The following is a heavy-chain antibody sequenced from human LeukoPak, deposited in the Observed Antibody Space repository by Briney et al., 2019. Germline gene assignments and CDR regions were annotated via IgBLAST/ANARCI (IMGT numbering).Heavy chain of an antibody. J-gene: IGHJ4*02. CDR3: AKDRANWAIDD. CDR1: GFTFSSYG. CDR2: TGGDGIA. V-gene: IGHV3-48*04. D-gene: IGHD3-16*01. Sequence: GGSLRLSCAASGFTFSSYGMHWVRQAPGKGLEWISYTGGDGIAFYADSVKGRFTASKDDARKSMYLQMNSLRVEDTAVYYCAKDRANWAIDDWGQGTQVTVSS.